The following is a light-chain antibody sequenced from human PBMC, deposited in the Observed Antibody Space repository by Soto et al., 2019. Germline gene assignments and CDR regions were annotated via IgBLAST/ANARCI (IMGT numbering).Light chain of an antibody. CDR1: SSDVGGYNY. CDR3: SSYTSSDTWV. V-gene: IGLV2-14*01. Sequence: QSILTQPASVSGSPGQSITISCTGTSSDVGGYNYVSWCQQHPGKAPKVMIYDVSNRPSGVSNRFSGSKSGNTASLTISGLQAEDEADYYCSSYTSSDTWVFGGGTKVTVL. J-gene: IGLJ3*02. CDR2: DVS.